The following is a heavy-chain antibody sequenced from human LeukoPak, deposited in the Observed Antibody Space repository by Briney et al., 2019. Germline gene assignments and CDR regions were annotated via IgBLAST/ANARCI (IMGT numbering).Heavy chain of an antibody. Sequence: SETLSLTCSVSGGSLTYYYWTWIRQPPGRRPEWIGFIYYSGSTNYNPSFESRVAFSVDTSKNQVSLKLSSVTAADTAIYYCARDRRYSSGWQNSYYYYMDVWGKGTTVTVSS. J-gene: IGHJ6*03. CDR1: GGSLTYYY. CDR3: ARDRRYSSGWQNSYYYYMDV. CDR2: IYYSGST. V-gene: IGHV4-59*01. D-gene: IGHD6-19*01.